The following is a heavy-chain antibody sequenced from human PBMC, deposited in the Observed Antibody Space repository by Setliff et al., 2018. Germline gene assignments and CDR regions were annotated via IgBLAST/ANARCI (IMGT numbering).Heavy chain of an antibody. CDR3: ARDITREPYTGGFYHFDP. CDR1: GGSISSGTYY. CDR2: LHTSGSI. J-gene: IGHJ5*02. Sequence: KASETLSLTCTVSGGSISSGTYYWSWIRQPAGKGLEWIGRLHTSGSIDYNPSLKSRVTISVDTSKNQFSLRLRSVTAADTAVYFCARDITREPYTGGFYHFDPWGQGALVTVSS. V-gene: IGHV4-61*02. D-gene: IGHD3-16*01.